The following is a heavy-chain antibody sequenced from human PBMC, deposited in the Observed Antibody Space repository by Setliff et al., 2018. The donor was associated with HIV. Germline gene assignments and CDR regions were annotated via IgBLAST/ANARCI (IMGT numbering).Heavy chain of an antibody. CDR3: ARVLSVTMIRGAHGY. V-gene: IGHV1-2*02. Sequence: ASVKVSCKASGYTFTGNYIHWVRQAPGQGLEWMAWINSATGGTNYAQNFQGRVTMTSDTSTRTVYMELSSLTSDDTAVYFCARVLSVTMIRGAHGYWGQGTLVTVSS. D-gene: IGHD3-10*01. CDR2: INSATGGT. CDR1: GYTFTGNY. J-gene: IGHJ4*02.